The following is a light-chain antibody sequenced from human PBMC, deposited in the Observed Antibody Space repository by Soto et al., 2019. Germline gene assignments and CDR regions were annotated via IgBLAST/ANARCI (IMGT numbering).Light chain of an antibody. CDR2: DVT. Sequence: QSALTQPPSASGSPGQSVTISCTGSSSDVGGYNFVSWFQQHPGKAPKLIIYDVTKRPSGVPDRFSGSKSGNXXSLTVSGLQAEDEADYYCISYAGTSGVFGGGTXXTVL. CDR1: SSDVGGYNF. CDR3: ISYAGTSGV. J-gene: IGLJ3*02. V-gene: IGLV2-8*01.